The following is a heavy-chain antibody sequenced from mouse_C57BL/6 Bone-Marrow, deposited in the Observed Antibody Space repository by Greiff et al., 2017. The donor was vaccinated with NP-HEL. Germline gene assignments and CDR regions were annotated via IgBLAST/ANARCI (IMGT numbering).Heavy chain of an antibody. V-gene: IGHV1-5*01. CDR1: GYTFTSYW. Sequence: EVQLQQSGTVLARPGASVKMSCKTSGYTFTSYWMHWVKQRPGQGLEWIGAIYPGNSDTSYNQKFKGKAKLTAVTSASTAYMELSSLTNEDSAVYYCTSPSSYDGYGYFDVWGTGTTVTVSS. D-gene: IGHD2-3*01. J-gene: IGHJ1*03. CDR3: TSPSSYDGYGYFDV. CDR2: IYPGNSDT.